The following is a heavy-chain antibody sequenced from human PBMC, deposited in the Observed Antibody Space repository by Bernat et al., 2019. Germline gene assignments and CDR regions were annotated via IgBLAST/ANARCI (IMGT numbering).Heavy chain of an antibody. J-gene: IGHJ4*02. V-gene: IGHV3-30*18. D-gene: IGHD6-13*01. CDR3: AKEKRILTGAAGTDF. CDR2: ISYDENNK. Sequence: QVQLVESGGGVVQPGRSLRLSCEASGFTFSSYGMHWVRQAPGKGLEWVAVISYDENNKYYGDSVKGRFTISRDNSKNTLYLQMNSLRVEDTALYYCAKEKRILTGAAGTDFWGQGTRVTVSS. CDR1: GFTFSSYG.